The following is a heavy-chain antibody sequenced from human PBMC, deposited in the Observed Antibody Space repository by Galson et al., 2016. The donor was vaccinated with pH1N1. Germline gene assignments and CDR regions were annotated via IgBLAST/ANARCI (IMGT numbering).Heavy chain of an antibody. V-gene: IGHV5-51*01. Sequence: QSGAEVKKPGESLKISCQGSGYSFSSHWIGWVRQMPGKGLEWMGIIYPGDSDTKYSPSFQGQVTFSADKSINTAYLPWSSLKASDTAMYFCARRSAVAGVDYWGQGTLVTVSS. CDR2: IYPGDSDT. CDR3: ARRSAVAGVDY. D-gene: IGHD6-19*01. CDR1: GYSFSSHW. J-gene: IGHJ4*02.